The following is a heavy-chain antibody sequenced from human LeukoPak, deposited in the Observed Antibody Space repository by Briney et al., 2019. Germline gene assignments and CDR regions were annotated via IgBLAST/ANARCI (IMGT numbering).Heavy chain of an antibody. CDR2: ISYDGSNK. V-gene: IGHV3-30-3*01. D-gene: IGHD2-2*02. Sequence: PGGSLRLSCAASGFTFSSYAMHWVRQAPGKGLEWVAVISYDGSNKYYADSVKGRFTISRDNSKNTLYLQMNSLRAEDTAVYYCAREVGYCSSTSCHMGRDYYYYGMDVWGQGTTVTVSS. J-gene: IGHJ6*02. CDR3: AREVGYCSSTSCHMGRDYYYYGMDV. CDR1: GFTFSSYA.